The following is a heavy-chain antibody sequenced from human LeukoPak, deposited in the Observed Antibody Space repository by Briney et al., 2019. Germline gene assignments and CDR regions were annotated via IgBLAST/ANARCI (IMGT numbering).Heavy chain of an antibody. V-gene: IGHV3-20*04. Sequence: GGSLRLSCAASGFTFGDYGMSWVRQAPGKGLEWVSGLNWDGGTTGHADSVKGRFTISRDNAKNSLYLQMNSLRAEDTAVYYCARGSLPYDYVWGSYRPHYFDYWGQGTLVTVSS. J-gene: IGHJ4*02. CDR2: LNWDGGTT. D-gene: IGHD3-16*02. CDR1: GFTFGDYG. CDR3: ARGSLPYDYVWGSYRPHYFDY.